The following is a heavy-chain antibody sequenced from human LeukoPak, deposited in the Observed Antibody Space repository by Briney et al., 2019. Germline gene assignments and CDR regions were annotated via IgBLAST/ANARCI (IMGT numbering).Heavy chain of an antibody. D-gene: IGHD2-15*01. J-gene: IGHJ4*02. V-gene: IGHV3-33*01. CDR3: ARDLSSPGPHSPHSMTLDY. Sequence: GGSLRLSCAAPVFTFSSYSMHWVRQAPGKGLGWVAVIWYDGSNKYYADSVKGRFTISRDNSKNTLYLQMNSLRAEDTAVYYCARDLSSPGPHSPHSMTLDYWGQGTLVTVSS. CDR1: VFTFSSYS. CDR2: IWYDGSNK.